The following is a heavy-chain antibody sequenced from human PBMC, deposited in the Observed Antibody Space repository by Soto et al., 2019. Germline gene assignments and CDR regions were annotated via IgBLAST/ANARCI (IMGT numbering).Heavy chain of an antibody. CDR2: IYPGDSDT. CDR1: GYFFTNYW. Sequence: GESLKISCEGSGYFFTNYWIAWVRQMPGKGLEWMGIIYPGDSDTRYSPSFQGQVTISADKSISTDKSSSTAYLQWSSLQDSDTHIYYCARRRAVGDSLGMEVWGQGTTVTVS. D-gene: IGHD2-21*02. J-gene: IGHJ6*02. V-gene: IGHV5-51*01. CDR3: ARRRAVGDSLGMEV.